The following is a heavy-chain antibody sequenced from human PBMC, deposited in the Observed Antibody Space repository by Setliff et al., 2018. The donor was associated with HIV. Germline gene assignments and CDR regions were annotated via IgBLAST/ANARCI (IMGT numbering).Heavy chain of an antibody. D-gene: IGHD6-13*01. CDR3: ASHAPYTSSWNAAAFDI. J-gene: IGHJ3*02. CDR2: IYYSGSP. Sequence: SETLSLICTVSGGSISSGSYYWSWIRQPPGKGLEWIGSIYYSGSPHYNPSLKSRVTIGMDTSKNQVSLKLSSVTPADTAVYYCASHAPYTSSWNAAAFDIWGQGTMVTVSS. V-gene: IGHV4-39*07. CDR1: GGSISSGSYY.